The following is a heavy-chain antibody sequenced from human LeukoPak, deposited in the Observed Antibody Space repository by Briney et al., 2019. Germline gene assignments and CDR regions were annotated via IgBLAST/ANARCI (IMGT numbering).Heavy chain of an antibody. J-gene: IGHJ4*02. CDR2: IYYSGST. CDR3: ARVWRVVPAADPGDY. D-gene: IGHD2-2*01. CDR1: GGSISSSYYY. Sequence: SETLSLTCTVSGGSISSSYYYWGWIRQPPGKGLEWIGSIYYSGSTYYNPSLKSRVTISVDTSKNQFSLKLSSVTAADTAVYYCARVWRVVPAADPGDYWGQGTLVTVSS. V-gene: IGHV4-39*01.